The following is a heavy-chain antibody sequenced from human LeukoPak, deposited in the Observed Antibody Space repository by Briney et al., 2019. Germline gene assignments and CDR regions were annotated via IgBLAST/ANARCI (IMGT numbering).Heavy chain of an antibody. D-gene: IGHD3-10*01. CDR2: IDSGGRT. J-gene: IGHJ4*02. V-gene: IGHV3-53*01. Sequence: PGGSLRLSCAASGFTVSGNFMSWVRQAPGKGLEWVAVIDSGGRTHYADSVKGRFTISRDNSKNTLYLQMNSLRAENTAVYYCARDIYYGSGSYFDYWGQGTLVTVSS. CDR3: ARDIYYGSGSYFDY. CDR1: GFTVSGNF.